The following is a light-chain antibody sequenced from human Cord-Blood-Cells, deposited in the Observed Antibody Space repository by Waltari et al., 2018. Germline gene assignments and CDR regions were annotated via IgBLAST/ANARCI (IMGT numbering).Light chain of an antibody. CDR1: QSVSSN. J-gene: IGKJ5*01. V-gene: IGKV3-15*01. Sequence: EIVMTPSPATLPVSPGERATLSCRARQSVSSNLAWYQQKPGQAPRLLIYGASTRATGIPARFSGSGSGTEFTLTISSLQSEDFAVYYCQQYNNWPPITFGQGTRLEIK. CDR2: GAS. CDR3: QQYNNWPPIT.